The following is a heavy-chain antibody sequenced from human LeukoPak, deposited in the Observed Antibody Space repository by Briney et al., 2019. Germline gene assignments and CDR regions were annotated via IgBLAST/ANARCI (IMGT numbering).Heavy chain of an antibody. D-gene: IGHD3-16*01. CDR2: ISSGTSTM. Sequence: PGGSLRLSCAASGFTFSSYSMNWVRQAPGKGLEWVSYISSGTSTMYYADSVKGRFTISRDNAKNSLYLQMNSLRDEDTAVYYCARDHFSWVRQFGGRRSFDIWGQGTMVTVSS. CDR1: GFTFSSYS. V-gene: IGHV3-48*02. CDR3: ARDHFSWVRQFGGRRSFDI. J-gene: IGHJ3*02.